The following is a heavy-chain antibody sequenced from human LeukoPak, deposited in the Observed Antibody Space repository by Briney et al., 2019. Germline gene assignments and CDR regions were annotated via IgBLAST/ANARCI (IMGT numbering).Heavy chain of an antibody. CDR3: ARLYRIVVVSGWYFDL. D-gene: IGHD2-2*01. CDR1: GYTFTSYG. Sequence: ASVTVSCKASGYTFTSYGISWVRQAPGQGLEWMGWISAYNGNTNYAQKLQGRVTMTTDTSTSTAYMELRSLRSDDTAVYYCARLYRIVVVSGWYFDLWGRGTLVTVSS. CDR2: ISAYNGNT. J-gene: IGHJ2*01. V-gene: IGHV1-18*01.